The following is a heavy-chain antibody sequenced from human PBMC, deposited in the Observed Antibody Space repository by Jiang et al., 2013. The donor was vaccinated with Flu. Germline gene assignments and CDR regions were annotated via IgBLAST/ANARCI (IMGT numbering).Heavy chain of an antibody. J-gene: IGHJ4*02. CDR3: ATLRGSSYDSYLLDF. D-gene: IGHD5-12*01. Sequence: QLLESGGGVVQPGGSLRLSCAASGFTFSYYAMHWVRQAPGKGLEWVARIWHDGSEKYYADSVKGRFTVSRDNSKNTVDLQMNSLRVEDTAVYYCATLRGSSYDSYLLDFWGQGTLVSVSS. V-gene: IGHV3-30*02. CDR2: IWHDGSEK. CDR1: GFTFSYYA.